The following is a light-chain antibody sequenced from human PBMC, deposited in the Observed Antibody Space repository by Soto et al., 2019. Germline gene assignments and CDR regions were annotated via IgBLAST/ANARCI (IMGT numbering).Light chain of an antibody. V-gene: IGKV1-5*01. CDR3: QQYNSSR. Sequence: IQMTESPSTLSASVGDRVTITCRASQSISSWLAWYQQKPRQAHKLLSYEASSLESGAPPRLHGSRPGTEFHLRTRSLQPDDFATHYCQQYNSSRFREGTKVDI. CDR2: EAS. J-gene: IGKJ1*01. CDR1: QSISSW.